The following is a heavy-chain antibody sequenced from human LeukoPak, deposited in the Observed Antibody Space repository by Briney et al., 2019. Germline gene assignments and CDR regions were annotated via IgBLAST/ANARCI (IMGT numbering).Heavy chain of an antibody. D-gene: IGHD3-3*01. V-gene: IGHV4-59*12. CDR3: ARDITYYDFWSGYWGDWFDP. CDR1: GGSISSYY. J-gene: IGHJ5*02. CDR2: IYYSGST. Sequence: RSSETLSLTCTVSGGSISSYYWSWIRQPPGKGLEWIGYIYYSGSTNYNPSLKSRVTISVDTSKNQFSLKLSSVTAADTAVYYCARDITYYDFWSGYWGDWFDPWGQGTLVTVSS.